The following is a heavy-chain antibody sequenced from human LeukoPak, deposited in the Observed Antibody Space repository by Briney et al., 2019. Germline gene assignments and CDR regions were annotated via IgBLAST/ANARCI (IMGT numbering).Heavy chain of an antibody. J-gene: IGHJ4*02. CDR1: GGSISSHY. V-gene: IGHV4-59*11. CDR2: IYYSGSP. D-gene: IGHD4-23*01. Sequence: PSETLSLTCTVSGGSISSHYWSWIRPPPGKGLEWIGYIYYSGSPNYNPSLKSRVTISVDTSKNQSSLKLSSVTAADTAVYYCARDSGGHQDYWGQGTLVTVSS. CDR3: ARDSGGHQDY.